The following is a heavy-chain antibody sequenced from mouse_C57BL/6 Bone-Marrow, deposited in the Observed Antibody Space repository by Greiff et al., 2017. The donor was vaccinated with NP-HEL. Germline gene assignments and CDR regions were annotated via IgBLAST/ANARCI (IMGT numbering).Heavy chain of an antibody. CDR2: IWSGGST. CDR1: GFSLTSYG. V-gene: IGHV2-2*01. J-gene: IGHJ2*01. D-gene: IGHD4-1*01. CDR3: ARNWDEGYFDY. Sequence: QVQLQQSGPGLVQPSQSLSITCTVSGFSLTSYGVHWVRQSPGKGLEWLGVIWSGGSTDYNVAFISRLSISKDNSKSQVFFKMMRLEADDTSIYACARNWDEGYFDYWGQGTTLTVSS.